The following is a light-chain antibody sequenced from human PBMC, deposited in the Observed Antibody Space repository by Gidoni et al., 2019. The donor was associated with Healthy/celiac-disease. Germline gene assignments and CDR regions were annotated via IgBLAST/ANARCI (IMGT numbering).Light chain of an antibody. CDR1: QSISSW. CDR3: QQYNTYRWT. V-gene: IGKV1-5*03. J-gene: IGKJ1*01. CDR2: KAT. Sequence: DIQMTQSPSTLSASVGDRVTLTCRASQSISSWLAWYQQKPGKAPKLLVYKATSLESGVPSRCSGSGSRTEFTLTSSSLQPDDVATYCCQQYNTYRWTFXQXTKVEIK.